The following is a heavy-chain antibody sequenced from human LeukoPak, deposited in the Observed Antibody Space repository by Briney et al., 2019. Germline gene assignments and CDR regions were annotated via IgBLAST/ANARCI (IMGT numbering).Heavy chain of an antibody. CDR3: ARRGYSYGLGYYYYGMDV. D-gene: IGHD5-18*01. J-gene: IGHJ6*04. V-gene: IGHV5-51*01. CDR1: GYSFTSYW. Sequence: GESLKISCKGSGYSFTSYWIGWVRQMPGKGLEWMGLIYPGDSDTRYSPSFQGQVTISADKDISTAYLQWSSLKASDTAMYYCARRGYSYGLGYYYYGMDVWGKGTTVTVSS. CDR2: IYPGDSDT.